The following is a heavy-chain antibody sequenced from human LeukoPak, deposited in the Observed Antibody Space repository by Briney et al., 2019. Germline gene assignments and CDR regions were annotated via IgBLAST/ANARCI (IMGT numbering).Heavy chain of an antibody. J-gene: IGHJ4*02. D-gene: IGHD1-26*01. V-gene: IGHV4-59*01. CDR2: IYYSGST. CDR1: GGSISSYY. Sequence: SETLSLTCTVSGGSISSYYWSWIRQPPGKGLEWVGYIYYSGSTNYNPSLKSRVTISVDTSKNQFSLKLSSVTAADTAVYYCARSRVVGATPFDYWGQGTLVTVSS. CDR3: ARSRVVGATPFDY.